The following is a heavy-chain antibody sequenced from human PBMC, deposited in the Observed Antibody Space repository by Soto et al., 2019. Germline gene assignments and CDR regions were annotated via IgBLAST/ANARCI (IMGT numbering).Heavy chain of an antibody. J-gene: IGHJ1*01. CDR1: GFSLSTSGVG. CDR2: IYWDDDK. Sequence: SGPTLVNPTQTLTLTCTFSGFSLSTSGVGVGWIRQPPGNALEWLALIYWDDDKRYSPSLKSRLTITKDTSKNQVVLTMTNMDPVDTATYYCAHSLLRYFDWLSDHFQHWGQGTLVTVSS. D-gene: IGHD3-9*01. CDR3: AHSLLRYFDWLSDHFQH. V-gene: IGHV2-5*02.